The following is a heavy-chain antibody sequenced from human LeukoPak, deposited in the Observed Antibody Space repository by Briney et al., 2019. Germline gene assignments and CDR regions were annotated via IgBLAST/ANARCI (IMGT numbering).Heavy chain of an antibody. CDR2: IYYSGST. J-gene: IGHJ3*01. CDR3: ARDLRYSYGSDAFDV. D-gene: IGHD5-18*01. Sequence: PSETLSLTCTVSGGSISSSSYYWGWIRQPPGKGLEWIGSIYYSGSTNYNPSLKSRVTMSVDTSKNQFSLKLSSVTAADTAVYYCARDLRYSYGSDAFDVWGQGTMVTVSS. V-gene: IGHV4-39*07. CDR1: GGSISSSSYY.